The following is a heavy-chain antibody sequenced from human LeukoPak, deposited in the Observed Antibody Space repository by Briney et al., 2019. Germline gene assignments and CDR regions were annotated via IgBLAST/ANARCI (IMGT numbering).Heavy chain of an antibody. CDR3: ATLGRSSSWYSGLYFYYMDV. J-gene: IGHJ6*03. V-gene: IGHV1-46*01. D-gene: IGHD6-13*01. CDR1: GYTFTSYY. CDR2: INPSGGST. Sequence: GASVKVSCKASGYTFTSYYMHWVRQAPGQGLEWMGIINPSGGSTSYAQKFQGRVTMTRDASTSTVYMELSSLRSEDTAVYYCATLGRSSSWYSGLYFYYMDVWGKGTTVTVSS.